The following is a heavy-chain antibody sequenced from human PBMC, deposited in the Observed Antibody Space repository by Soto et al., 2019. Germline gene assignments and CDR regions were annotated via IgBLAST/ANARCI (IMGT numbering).Heavy chain of an antibody. CDR1: GGSISSGDYY. J-gene: IGHJ6*02. D-gene: IGHD3-10*01. Sequence: SETLSLTCTVSGGSISSGDYYWSWIRQPPGKGLEWIGYIYYSGSTYYNPSLKSRVTISVDTSKNQFSLKLSSVTAADTAVYYCARDYYGSGSYYPRIGMDVWGQGTTVTVSS. CDR3: ARDYYGSGSYYPRIGMDV. V-gene: IGHV4-30-4*01. CDR2: IYYSGST.